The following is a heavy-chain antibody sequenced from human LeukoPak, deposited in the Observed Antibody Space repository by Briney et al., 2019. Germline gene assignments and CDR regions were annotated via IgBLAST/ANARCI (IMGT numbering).Heavy chain of an antibody. Sequence: SETLSLTCTVSGYSISSGYYWGWIRQPPGKGLEWIGTIYHSGSTYYNPSLKSRVTISVDTFKNQLSLKLTSVTAADTAVYYCARVRGYCSSTICYRYYFDYWGQGTLVTVSS. CDR1: GYSISSGYY. CDR2: IYHSGST. V-gene: IGHV4-38-2*02. CDR3: ARVRGYCSSTICYRYYFDY. D-gene: IGHD2-2*01. J-gene: IGHJ4*02.